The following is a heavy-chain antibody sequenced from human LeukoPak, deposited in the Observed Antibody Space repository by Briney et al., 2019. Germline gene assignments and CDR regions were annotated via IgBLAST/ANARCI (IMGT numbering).Heavy chain of an antibody. V-gene: IGHV3-64*01. D-gene: IGHD3-10*01. CDR1: GFTFSSYA. Sequence: PGGSLRLSCAASGFTFSSYAMHWVRQAPGKGLECVSAISSNGGSTYYANSVKGRFTISRDNSKNTLYLQMGSLRAEDMAVYYCARVDGSGSYNYWGQGTLVTVSS. J-gene: IGHJ4*02. CDR2: ISSNGGST. CDR3: ARVDGSGSYNY.